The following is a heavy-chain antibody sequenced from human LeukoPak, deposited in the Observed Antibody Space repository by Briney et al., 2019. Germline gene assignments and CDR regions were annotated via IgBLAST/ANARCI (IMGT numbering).Heavy chain of an antibody. CDR1: GFILTNYF. CDR3: ATDRGWRTSGYYLYYFEY. V-gene: IGHV3-7*01. J-gene: IGHJ4*02. D-gene: IGHD3-3*01. CDR2: IKHDGSEK. Sequence: GGSLRLSCAASGFILTNYFMSWVRQAPGKGLEWVASIKHDGSEKYYVDSVRGRFTISRDNTMNSLYLQMSSLRAEDTAVYYCATDRGWRTSGYYLYYFEYGGQGTLVAFSS.